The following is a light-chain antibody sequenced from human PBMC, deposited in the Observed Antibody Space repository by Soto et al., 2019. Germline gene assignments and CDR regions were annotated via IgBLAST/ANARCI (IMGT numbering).Light chain of an antibody. CDR3: QQYAGSPLT. V-gene: IGKV3D-20*01. CDR1: QSVSNR. J-gene: IGKJ4*01. Sequence: EMVLTQSPATLSLSPGQRATLSCGASQSVSNRLDWYQQKPGLAPRLLIYEASNRATGIPDRFSGSGSGTYFTLTISSLEPEDVAVYYCQQYAGSPLTFGGGTKVEIK. CDR2: EAS.